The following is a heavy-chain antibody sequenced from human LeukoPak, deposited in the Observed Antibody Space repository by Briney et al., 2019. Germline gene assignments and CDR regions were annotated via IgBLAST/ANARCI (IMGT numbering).Heavy chain of an antibody. CDR1: GGSISSGGYY. Sequence: PSETLSLTCTVSGGSISSGGYYWSWIRQPPGKGLEWIGYIYHSGSTYYNPSLKSRVTISVDRSKNQFSLKLSSVTAADTAVYYCASNIAAAGSPRDYWGQGTLVTVSS. CDR3: ASNIAAAGSPRDY. D-gene: IGHD6-13*01. V-gene: IGHV4-30-2*01. CDR2: IYHSGST. J-gene: IGHJ4*02.